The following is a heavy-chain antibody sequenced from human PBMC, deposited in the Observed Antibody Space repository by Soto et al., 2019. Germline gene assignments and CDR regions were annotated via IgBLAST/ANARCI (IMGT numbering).Heavy chain of an antibody. CDR2: ISAYNGNT. CDR1: GYTFTSYG. CDR3: ARDVTMVRGVIISPTPPDY. J-gene: IGHJ4*02. V-gene: IGHV1-18*01. Sequence: GASVKVSCKASGYTFTSYGISWARQAPGQGLEWMGWISAYNGNTNYAQKLQGRVTMTTDTSTSTAYMELRSLRSDDTAVYYCARDVTMVRGVIISPTPPDYWGQGTLVTVSS. D-gene: IGHD3-10*01.